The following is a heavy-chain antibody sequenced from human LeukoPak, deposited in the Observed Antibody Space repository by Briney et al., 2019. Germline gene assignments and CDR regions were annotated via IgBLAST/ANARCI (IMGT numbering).Heavy chain of an antibody. D-gene: IGHD1-1*01. CDR1: GGSFSGYY. Sequence: SETLSLTCAVYGGSFSGYYWSWIRQPPGKGLQWIGEINHSGSTNYNPSLKGRVTISVDTSKNQFSLKLSSVTAADTAVYYCAGTTARGLFEYYFDYWGQGTLVTVSS. CDR3: AGTTARGLFEYYFDY. V-gene: IGHV4-34*01. J-gene: IGHJ4*02. CDR2: INHSGST.